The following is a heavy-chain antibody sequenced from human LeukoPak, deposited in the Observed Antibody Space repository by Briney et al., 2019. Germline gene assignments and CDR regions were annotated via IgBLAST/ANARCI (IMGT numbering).Heavy chain of an antibody. CDR3: ARGLGNPAHHY. Sequence: GGSLRLSCAASGFTFSSYGMHWVRQAPGKGLEWVAVIWYDGSNKYYADSVKGRFTISRDNSKNTLYLQMNSLRAEDTAVYYCARGLGNPAHHYWGQGTLVTVSS. D-gene: IGHD3-10*01. J-gene: IGHJ4*02. V-gene: IGHV3-33*01. CDR1: GFTFSSYG. CDR2: IWYDGSNK.